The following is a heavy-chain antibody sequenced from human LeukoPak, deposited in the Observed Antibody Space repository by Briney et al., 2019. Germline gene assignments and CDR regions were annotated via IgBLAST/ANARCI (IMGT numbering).Heavy chain of an antibody. CDR3: ARLENFGDYHIDY. J-gene: IGHJ4*02. D-gene: IGHD4-17*01. CDR1: GYTFSASW. V-gene: IGHV5-51*01. Sequence: GESLKISCMSFGYTFSASWIGWVRQMPGKGLEWMGIVYPDDSDARYSPSFQGQVTISADKATTTAYLQWSSLKASDTAMYYCARLENFGDYHIDYWGQGTLVTVSS. CDR2: VYPDDSDA.